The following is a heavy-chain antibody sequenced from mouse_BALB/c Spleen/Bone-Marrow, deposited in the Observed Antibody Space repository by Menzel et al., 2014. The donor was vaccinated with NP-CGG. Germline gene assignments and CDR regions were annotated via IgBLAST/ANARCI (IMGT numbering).Heavy chain of an antibody. CDR3: AGNYDYDEGAWFTY. D-gene: IGHD2-4*01. J-gene: IGHJ3*01. CDR1: GYTFTNYW. Sequence: SGVEVVNPGASVKLSCRTSGYTFTNYWIQWVKQRPGQGLGWIGEIFPGTDTTYYNEKFKDKATLTIDTSSSTAYMQLSNLTSEDSAVYFCAGNYDYDEGAWFTYWGQGTLVTVSA. CDR2: IFPGTDTT. V-gene: IGHV1S132*01.